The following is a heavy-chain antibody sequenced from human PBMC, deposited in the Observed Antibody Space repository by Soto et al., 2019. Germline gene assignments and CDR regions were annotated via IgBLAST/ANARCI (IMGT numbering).Heavy chain of an antibody. V-gene: IGHV1-3*01. Sequence: QVQLVQSGAEVKKPGASVKVSCTASGYTFTSYAMHWVRQAPGQRLEWMGWINAGNGNTKYSQKFQGRVTITRDTSASTAYMELSSLRSEDTAVYYCASCGYKWNDGLSYDGMDVWGQRATVSVSS. J-gene: IGHJ6*02. CDR2: INAGNGNT. CDR3: ASCGYKWNDGLSYDGMDV. D-gene: IGHD1-1*01. CDR1: GYTFTSYA.